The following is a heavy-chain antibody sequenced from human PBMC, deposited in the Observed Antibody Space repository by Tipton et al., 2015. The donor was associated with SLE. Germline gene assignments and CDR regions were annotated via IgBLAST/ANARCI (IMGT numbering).Heavy chain of an antibody. Sequence: SLRLSCVASGFTFKSYEMNWVRQAPGRDLEWISYISTDSSNLYYSDSVQGRFTISRDNAENSLYLQMNSLRAEDTAVYYCARELYGDYEYFQHWGQGTLVIVSS. V-gene: IGHV3-48*03. CDR2: ISTDSSNL. J-gene: IGHJ1*01. D-gene: IGHD4-17*01. CDR3: ARELYGDYEYFQH. CDR1: GFTFKSYE.